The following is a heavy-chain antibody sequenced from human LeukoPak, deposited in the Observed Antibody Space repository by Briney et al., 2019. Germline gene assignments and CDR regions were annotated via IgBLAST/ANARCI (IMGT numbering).Heavy chain of an antibody. D-gene: IGHD6-6*01. CDR2: IYTSGST. V-gene: IGHV4-61*02. J-gene: IGHJ6*03. CDR1: GGSISSGDYY. CDR3: ARDRDLAARYYYYYMDV. Sequence: PSQTLSLTCTVSGGSISSGDYYWSWIRQPAGKGLEWIGRIYTSGSTNYNPSLKSRVTMSVDTSKNQFSLKLSSVTAADTAVYYCARDRDLAARYYYYYMDVWGKGTTVTVSS.